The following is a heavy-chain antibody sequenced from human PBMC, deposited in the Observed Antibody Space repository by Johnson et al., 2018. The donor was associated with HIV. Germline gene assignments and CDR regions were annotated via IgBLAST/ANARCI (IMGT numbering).Heavy chain of an antibody. CDR1: GFTFSSYA. J-gene: IGHJ3*02. D-gene: IGHD3-3*01. Sequence: VQLVESGGGLVQPGGSLRLSCAASGFTFSSYAMHWVRQAPGKGLEYVSAISSNGGRTYYANAVKGRFTISRDNSKNTLYLQMGRLRADDKAVYYCARERVHDKSGLDAFDIWGHGTMVTVSS. CDR3: ARERVHDKSGLDAFDI. CDR2: ISSNGGRT. V-gene: IGHV3-64*01.